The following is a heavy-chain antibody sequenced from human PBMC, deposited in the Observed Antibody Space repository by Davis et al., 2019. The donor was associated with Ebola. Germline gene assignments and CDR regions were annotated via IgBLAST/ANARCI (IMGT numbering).Heavy chain of an antibody. CDR1: GDSIRNFY. CDR3: TGRPIRSVSGGLDS. J-gene: IGHJ4*02. Sequence: PSETLSLTCSVSGDSIRNFYWSWIRQPVGKGLEWIGRIYTSETTSGTTHYNPSLNGRLLLSGATSKNQISLRLTSVTAADTAMYYCTGRPIRSVSGGLDSWGQGTLVFVSS. V-gene: IGHV4-4*07. CDR2: IYTSETTSGTT. D-gene: IGHD3-16*01.